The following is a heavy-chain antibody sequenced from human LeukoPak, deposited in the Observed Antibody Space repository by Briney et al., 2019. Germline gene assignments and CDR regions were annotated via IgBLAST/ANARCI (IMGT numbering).Heavy chain of an antibody. V-gene: IGHV1-2*06. J-gene: IGHJ4*02. CDR1: GYTFTGYY. CDR3: ARRSSDSSGYYGY. CDR2: INPNSGGT. Sequence: GASVKVSCKASGYTFTGYYMHWVRQAPGQGLEWMGRINPNSGGTNYAQKFQGRVTMTRDTSISTAYMELSRLRSDDTAVYYCARRSSDSSGYYGYWGQGTLVTVSS. D-gene: IGHD3-22*01.